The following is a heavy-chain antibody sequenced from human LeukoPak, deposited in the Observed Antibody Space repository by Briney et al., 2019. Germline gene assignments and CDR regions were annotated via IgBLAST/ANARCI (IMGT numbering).Heavy chain of an antibody. J-gene: IGHJ4*02. CDR3: ARDRVGVGGNGWEN. CDR1: GYTFTSHD. D-gene: IGHD6-19*01. V-gene: IGHV1-8*02. Sequence: ASVKVSCKASGYTFTSHDINWVRQATGQGREWIGWMSPNSGNTGYVKKFQGRVTMTRDTSIGTAYMELSSLTSEDTAIYYCARDRVGVGGNGWENWGQGTLVTVSS. CDR2: MSPNSGNT.